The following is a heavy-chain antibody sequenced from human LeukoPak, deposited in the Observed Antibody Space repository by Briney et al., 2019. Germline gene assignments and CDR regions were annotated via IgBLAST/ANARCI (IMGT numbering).Heavy chain of an antibody. J-gene: IGHJ4*02. D-gene: IGHD3-9*01. Sequence: ASVKVSCKASGYTFTGYYMHWVRQAPGQGLEWMGWINPNSGNTGYAQKFQGRVTMTRNTSISTAYMELSSLRSEDTAVYYCARGGGYDIPLDYWGQGTLVTVSS. CDR1: GYTFTGYY. V-gene: IGHV1-8*02. CDR3: ARGGGYDIPLDY. CDR2: INPNSGNT.